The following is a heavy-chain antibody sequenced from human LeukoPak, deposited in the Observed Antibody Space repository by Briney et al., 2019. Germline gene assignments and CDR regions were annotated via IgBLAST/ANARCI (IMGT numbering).Heavy chain of an antibody. CDR2: IYSGGST. D-gene: IGHD4-17*01. Sequence: GGSLRLSCAASGFTVSSNYMSWVRQAPGKGLEWVSVIYSGGSTYYADSVKDRFTISRDNSKNTLFLQMNSLRAEDTALYYCTRTYGDYDYYYGMDVWGQGTTVTVSS. CDR1: GFTVSSNY. J-gene: IGHJ6*02. V-gene: IGHV3-66*01. CDR3: TRTYGDYDYYYGMDV.